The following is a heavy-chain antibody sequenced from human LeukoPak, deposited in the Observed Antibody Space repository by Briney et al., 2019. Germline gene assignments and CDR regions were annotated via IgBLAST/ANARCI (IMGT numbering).Heavy chain of an antibody. J-gene: IGHJ4*02. CDR3: ARDPGGSGWYLIDY. CDR2: ISSSSSYI. CDR1: GSTFSSYS. D-gene: IGHD6-19*01. Sequence: GGSLRLSCAASGSTFSSYSMNWVRQAPGKGLEWVSSISSSSSYIYYADSVKGRFTISRDNAKNSLYLQMNSLRAEDTAVYYCARDPGGSGWYLIDYWGQGTLVTVSS. V-gene: IGHV3-21*01.